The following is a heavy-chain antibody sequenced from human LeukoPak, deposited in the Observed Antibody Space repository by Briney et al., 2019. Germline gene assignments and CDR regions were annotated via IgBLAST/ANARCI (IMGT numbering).Heavy chain of an antibody. V-gene: IGHV4-39*01. D-gene: IGHD3-3*01. Sequence: SETLSLTCTVSGGSISSSSYYWGWIRQPPGKGLEWIGSIYYSGSTYYNPSLKSRVTISVDTSKNQFSLKLSSVTAADTAVYYCARLKAITIFGVVIESQHPYNWFDPWGQGTLVTVSS. CDR3: ARLKAITIFGVVIESQHPYNWFDP. J-gene: IGHJ5*02. CDR1: GGSISSSSYY. CDR2: IYYSGST.